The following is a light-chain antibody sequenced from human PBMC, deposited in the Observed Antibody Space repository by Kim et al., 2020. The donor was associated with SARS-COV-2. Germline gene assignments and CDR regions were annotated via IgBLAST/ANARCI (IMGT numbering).Light chain of an antibody. CDR2: YKSDSDK. J-gene: IGLJ1*01. Sequence: LTCTLPSGINVATYSIYWYQQKPGSPPQYLLRYKSDSDKQQGSGIPSRFSGSKDASANAGILLISGLQSDDEADYYCLIWHSSAYVFGTGTKVTVL. V-gene: IGLV5-45*02. CDR1: SGINVATYS. CDR3: LIWHSSAYV.